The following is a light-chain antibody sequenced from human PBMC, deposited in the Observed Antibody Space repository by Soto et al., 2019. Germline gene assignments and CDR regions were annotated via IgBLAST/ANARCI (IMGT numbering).Light chain of an antibody. CDR3: IQSTRWHPT. V-gene: IGKV2-30*01. CDR1: QSLVDNDGNTY. CDR2: WVS. Sequence: DVVMTQSPLSLPVTLGQPASISCRSSQSLVDNDGNTYLNWFQQRPGQSPRRLIYWVSNRDSGVPGRFSGSGAGTDFTLKISRVEAEDVGVYYCIQSTRWHPTFGQWTKVDIK. J-gene: IGKJ1*01.